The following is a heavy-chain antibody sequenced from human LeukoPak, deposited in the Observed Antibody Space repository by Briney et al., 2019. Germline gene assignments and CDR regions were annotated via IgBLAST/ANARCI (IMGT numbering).Heavy chain of an antibody. CDR1: GFTFSSYW. CDR3: ALLGDYVNFDY. D-gene: IGHD4-17*01. J-gene: IGHJ4*02. CDR2: INPDGSEK. Sequence: GGSLRLSCAASGFTFSSYWMTWVRQAPGKGLEWVANINPDGSEKYYVDSVKGRFTFSRDNAKNSLYLQMNSLRAEDTAVYYCALLGDYVNFDYWGQGTLVTVSS. V-gene: IGHV3-7*01.